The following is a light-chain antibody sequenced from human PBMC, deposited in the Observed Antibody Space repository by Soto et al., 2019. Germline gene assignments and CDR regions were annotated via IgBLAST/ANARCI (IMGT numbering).Light chain of an antibody. CDR2: EVS. V-gene: IGLV2-8*01. J-gene: IGLJ1*01. CDR1: SSEVGGYNY. Sequence: TQPPSPSGSPGQSVTISCTGTSSEVGGYNYVSWYQQHPGKAPKLMIYEVSKRPSGVPDRFSGSKSGNTASLTVSWLQAEDEADYYCSSYAGSNNQVFGTGTKVTVL. CDR3: SSYAGSNNQV.